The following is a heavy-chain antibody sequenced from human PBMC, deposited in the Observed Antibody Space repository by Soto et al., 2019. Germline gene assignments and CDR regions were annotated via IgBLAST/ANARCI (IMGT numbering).Heavy chain of an antibody. CDR2: ISANNGNT. Sequence: GASVKVSCKASGYTFTSYGISWVRQAPGQGLEWMGWISANNGNTNYAQKLQGRVTMTTDTSTSTAYIELRSLRSDDTAVYYCARDGDDYGGLDAFDIWGQGTMVTVSS. J-gene: IGHJ3*02. CDR1: GYTFTSYG. D-gene: IGHD4-17*01. V-gene: IGHV1-18*01. CDR3: ARDGDDYGGLDAFDI.